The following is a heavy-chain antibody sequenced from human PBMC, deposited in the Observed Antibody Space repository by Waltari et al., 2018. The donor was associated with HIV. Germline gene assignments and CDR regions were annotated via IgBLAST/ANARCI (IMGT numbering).Heavy chain of an antibody. CDR2: INPNSGGT. CDR3: ARERCSSTSCYTFRSGMDV. V-gene: IGHV1-2*04. CDR1: GYTFTGYY. Sequence: QVQLVQSGAEVKKPGASVKVSCKASGYTFTGYYMHWVRQAPGQGLEWMGWINPNSGGTNYAQKFQGWVTMTRDTSISTAYMELSRLRSDDTAVYYCARERCSSTSCYTFRSGMDVWGQGTTVTVSS. D-gene: IGHD2-2*02. J-gene: IGHJ6*02.